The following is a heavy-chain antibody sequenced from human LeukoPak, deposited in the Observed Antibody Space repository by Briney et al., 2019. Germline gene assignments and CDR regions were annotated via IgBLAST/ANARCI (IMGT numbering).Heavy chain of an antibody. CDR1: GYTFTSYY. Sequence: ASVKVSCKASGYTFTSYYMHWVRQAPGQGLEWMGIINPSGGSTSYAQKFQGRVTMTRDRSTSTVYMELSSLSSEDTAVYYCARGSFSSSGWFTFDYWGKGTLVTVSS. D-gene: IGHD6-19*01. CDR2: INPSGGST. J-gene: IGHJ4*02. CDR3: ARGSFSSSGWFTFDY. V-gene: IGHV1-46*01.